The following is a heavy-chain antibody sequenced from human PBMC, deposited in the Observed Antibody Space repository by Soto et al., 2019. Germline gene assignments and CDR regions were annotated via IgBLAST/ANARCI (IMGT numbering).Heavy chain of an antibody. CDR2: VYYTGTT. CDR1: GASINNNDYY. Sequence: SETLSLTCTVSGASINNNDYYWSWIRQTPGKGLEWIGYVYYTGTTDYIPSLKSRLSMSIDKPQNQLNLKLNSVTAADTATYFFARLSYFYDKWYFDLWARGSLVTVSS. D-gene: IGHD3-22*01. V-gene: IGHV4-30-4*01. CDR3: ARLSYFYDKWYFDL. J-gene: IGHJ2*01.